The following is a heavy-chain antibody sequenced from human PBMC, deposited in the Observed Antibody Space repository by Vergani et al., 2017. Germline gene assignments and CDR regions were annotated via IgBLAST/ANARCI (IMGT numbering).Heavy chain of an antibody. CDR3: ARAIFRSYSSSGPMDV. J-gene: IGHJ6*02. CDR2: INPNSGGT. V-gene: IGHV1-2*02. Sequence: QVQLVQSGAEVKKPGASVKVSCKASGYTFTGYYMHWVRQATGQGLEWMGWINPNSGGTNYAQKFQGRVTITRDTSISTAYMELSRLRSDDTAVYYCARAIFRSYSSSGPMDVWGQGTTVTVSS. D-gene: IGHD6-6*01. CDR1: GYTFTGYY.